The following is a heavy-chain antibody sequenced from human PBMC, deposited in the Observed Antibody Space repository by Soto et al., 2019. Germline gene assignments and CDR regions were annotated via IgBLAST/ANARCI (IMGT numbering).Heavy chain of an antibody. CDR2: IYYSGST. Sequence: SETLSLTCTVSGGSISSGDYYWSWIRQPPGKGLEWIGYIYYSGSTYYNPSLKSRVTISVDTSKNQFSLKLSSVTAADTAVYYCARERGTMNWWFDPWGQGTLVTVYS. CDR3: ARERGTMNWWFDP. CDR1: GGSISSGDYY. V-gene: IGHV4-30-4*01. J-gene: IGHJ5*02. D-gene: IGHD1-1*01.